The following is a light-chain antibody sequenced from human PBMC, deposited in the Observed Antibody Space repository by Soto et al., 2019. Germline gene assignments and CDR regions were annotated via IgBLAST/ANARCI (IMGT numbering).Light chain of an antibody. CDR1: QTISIY. CDR3: QQSSSTPRT. Sequence: DIQMTQSPSSLSASIGDRVTITCRASQTISIYLNWYQQKPGKATRLLIFAASSLQSGVPSRFSGSGSGTDFTLTISSLQPEDFATYYCQQSSSTPRTVGGGTKVDIK. J-gene: IGKJ4*01. CDR2: AAS. V-gene: IGKV1-39*01.